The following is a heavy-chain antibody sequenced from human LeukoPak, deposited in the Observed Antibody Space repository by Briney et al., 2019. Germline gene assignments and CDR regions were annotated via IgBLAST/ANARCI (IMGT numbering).Heavy chain of an antibody. Sequence: GGSLRLSCAASGFTFSSYAMTWVRQAPGKGLEWVSAISGSGGSTYYADSVKGRFTISRDNSKNTLYLQMNSLRAGDTAVYYCAKGSYSTEGYWGQGTLVSVSS. V-gene: IGHV3-23*01. D-gene: IGHD6-13*01. CDR2: ISGSGGST. CDR1: GFTFSSYA. J-gene: IGHJ4*02. CDR3: AKGSYSTEGY.